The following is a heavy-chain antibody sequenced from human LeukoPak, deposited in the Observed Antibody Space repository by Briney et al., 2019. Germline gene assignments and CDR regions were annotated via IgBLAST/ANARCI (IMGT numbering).Heavy chain of an antibody. CDR2: INHSGST. CDR3: ARSGAKNYYGSGSRRYFDY. J-gene: IGHJ4*02. Sequence: PSETLSLTCAVYGGSFSGYYWSWIRQPPGKGLEWIGEINHSGSTNYNPSLKSRVTISVDTSKNQFSLKLSSVTAADTAVYYCARSGAKNYYGSGSRRYFDYWGQGTLVTVSS. CDR1: GGSFSGYY. D-gene: IGHD3-10*01. V-gene: IGHV4-34*01.